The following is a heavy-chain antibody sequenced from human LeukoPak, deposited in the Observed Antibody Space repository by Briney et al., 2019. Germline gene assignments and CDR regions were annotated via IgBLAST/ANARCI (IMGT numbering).Heavy chain of an antibody. Sequence: SETLSLTCAVSGGSINSSNWRSWVRQPPGKGLEWIGEIYHSGSTNYNPSLKSRVTISVDKSKNQFSLKLSSVTAADTAVYYCARVTLIVVVAWFDPWGQGTLVTVSS. V-gene: IGHV4-4*02. CDR2: IYHSGST. D-gene: IGHD2-2*01. J-gene: IGHJ5*02. CDR3: ARVTLIVVVAWFDP. CDR1: GGSINSSNW.